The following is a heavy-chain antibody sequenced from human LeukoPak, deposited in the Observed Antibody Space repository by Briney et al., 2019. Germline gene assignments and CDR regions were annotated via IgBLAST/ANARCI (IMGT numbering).Heavy chain of an antibody. Sequence: SETLSLTCTVSGGSISSSSYYWGWIRQPPGKGPEWIGSISYVGSTYYTPSLKSRVTISLDTSKDQFSLRLSSVTAADTAVYSCARVGRGRPIDYWGQGTLVTVSS. V-gene: IGHV4-39*07. CDR1: GGSISSSSYY. CDR3: ARVGRGRPIDY. J-gene: IGHJ4*02. D-gene: IGHD1-26*01. CDR2: ISYVGST.